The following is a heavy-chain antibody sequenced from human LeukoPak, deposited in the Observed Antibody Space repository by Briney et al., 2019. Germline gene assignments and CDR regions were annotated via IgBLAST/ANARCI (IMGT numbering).Heavy chain of an antibody. V-gene: IGHV3-64*01. CDR1: GFTFSSYA. Sequence: PGGSLRLSCAASGFTFSSYAMHWVCQAPGKGLEYVSAISSNGGSTYYANSVKGRFTISRDNSKNTLYLQMGSLRAEDMAVYYCARDPTYCSGGSCYSVVHGYFDYWGQGTLVTVSS. J-gene: IGHJ4*02. CDR2: ISSNGGST. CDR3: ARDPTYCSGGSCYSVVHGYFDY. D-gene: IGHD2-15*01.